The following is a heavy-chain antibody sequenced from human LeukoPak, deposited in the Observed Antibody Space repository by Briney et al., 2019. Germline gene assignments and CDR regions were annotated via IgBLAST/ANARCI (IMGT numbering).Heavy chain of an antibody. CDR3: VRHKDPGSYYYYYGMDV. V-gene: IGHV4-34*01. Sequence: PSETLSLTCAVYGGPFDDYYWSWIRQVPGKGLEWIGEINHTGGTNYNPSLKSRTTISLDTSKNQFSLKLSSVTAADTAVYYCVRHKDPGSYYYYYGMDVWGQGTTVTVSS. J-gene: IGHJ6*02. CDR1: GGPFDDYY. CDR2: INHTGGT.